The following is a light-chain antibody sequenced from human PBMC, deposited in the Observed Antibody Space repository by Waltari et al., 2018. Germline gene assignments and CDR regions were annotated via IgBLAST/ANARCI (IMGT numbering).Light chain of an antibody. CDR2: VNSDGSR. CDR3: QTGGHGTWV. V-gene: IGLV4-69*01. J-gene: IGLJ3*02. Sequence: QLVLTQSPSASASLGASVKLTCTLSSGHSNNVIAWLQQRPEKGPRYLMKVNSDGSRNKGDEIPVRFSGSSSGAERYLTIASLQSEDEADYFCQTGGHGTWVFGGGTKLTVL. CDR1: SGHSNNV.